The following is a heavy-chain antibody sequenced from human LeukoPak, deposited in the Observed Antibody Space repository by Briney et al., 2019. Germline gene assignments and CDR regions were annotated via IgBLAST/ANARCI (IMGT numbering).Heavy chain of an antibody. J-gene: IGHJ6*03. D-gene: IGHD6-6*01. Sequence: GSSVKVSCKASGGTFSSYAISWVRQAPGQGLEWMGGIIPIFGTANYAQKFQGRVTITADESTSTAYMELSSLRSEDTAVYYCARDAFEYSSSSYLYYYYYYMDVWGKGTTVTVSS. V-gene: IGHV1-69*01. CDR3: ARDAFEYSSSSYLYYYYYYMDV. CDR1: GGTFSSYA. CDR2: IIPIFGTA.